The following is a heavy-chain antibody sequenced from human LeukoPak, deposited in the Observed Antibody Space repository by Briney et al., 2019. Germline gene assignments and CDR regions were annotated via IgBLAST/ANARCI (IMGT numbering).Heavy chain of an antibody. CDR1: GFTVSRNY. D-gene: IGHD3-22*01. J-gene: IGHJ4*02. CDR3: ARGITMMIVAPGY. CDR2: VYSKNST. Sequence: GGSLRLSCAASGFTVSRNYMTWVRQAPGKGLEWVSVVYSKNSTYYADSVKGRFTISRDSSNNTLYLQMSSLRVEDTAIYYCARGITMMIVAPGYWGQGTLVTVSS. V-gene: IGHV3-53*01.